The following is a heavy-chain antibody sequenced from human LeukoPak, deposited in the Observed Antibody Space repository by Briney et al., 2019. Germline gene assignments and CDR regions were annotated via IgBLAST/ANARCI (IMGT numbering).Heavy chain of an antibody. J-gene: IGHJ4*02. CDR3: AKGKDFGAYLPRN. D-gene: IGHD4-17*01. CDR2: ISGSGGST. CDR1: GFTFSSYA. Sequence: GGSLRLPCAASGFTFSSYAMTWVRQAPGKGLEWVSAISGSGGSTYYADSVKGRFTISRDNSKNTLYLQMNSLRAEDTAVYYCAKGKDFGAYLPRNWGQGTLVTVSS. V-gene: IGHV3-23*01.